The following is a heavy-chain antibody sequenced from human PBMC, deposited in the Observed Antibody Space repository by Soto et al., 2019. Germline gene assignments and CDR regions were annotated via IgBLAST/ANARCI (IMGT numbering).Heavy chain of an antibody. CDR1: GFTFSDCS. Sequence: GGSLRLSCAASGFTFSDCSMHWVRQAPGKGLEWVASTSYNGNNKYYGDSVKGRFTISRDNSKNTLHLEMITLRPEDTAVYYCAKHIKCEDFTYGYFYYGMDVWGQGTTVTVSS. V-gene: IGHV3-30*18. CDR3: AKHIKCEDFTYGYFYYGMDV. J-gene: IGHJ6*02. CDR2: TSYNGNNK. D-gene: IGHD2-21*01.